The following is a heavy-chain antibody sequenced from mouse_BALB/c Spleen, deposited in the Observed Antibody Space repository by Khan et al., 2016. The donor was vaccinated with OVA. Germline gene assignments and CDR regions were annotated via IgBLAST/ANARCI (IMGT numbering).Heavy chain of an antibody. D-gene: IGHD2-3*01. V-gene: IGHV14-4*02. CDR3: NTGDGYSAWFAY. CDR2: IDPENGDT. J-gene: IGHJ3*01. CDR1: GFNIKDYY. Sequence: VQLQQAGAELVRSGASVKLSCIGSGFNIKDYYMHWVKQRPEQGLEWIGWIDPENGDTEYAPKFQGKATMTADTSSNTAYLQLSSLTSEDTAVYYCNTGDGYSAWFAYWGQGTLVTVAA.